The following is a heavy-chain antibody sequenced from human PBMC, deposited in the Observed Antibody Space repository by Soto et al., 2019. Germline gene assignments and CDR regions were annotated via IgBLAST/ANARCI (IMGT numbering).Heavy chain of an antibody. D-gene: IGHD5-18*01. J-gene: IGHJ5*02. V-gene: IGHV4-4*02. CDR1: GGSISSSNW. CDR3: AKDSGYNYGYFRWFDP. Sequence: SSETLSLTCAVSGGSISSSNWWSWVRQPPGKGLEWIGEIYHSGSTNYNPSLKSRVTISVDKPKNQFSLKLSSVTAADTAVYYCAKDSGYNYGYFRWFDPWGQGTLVTVSS. CDR2: IYHSGST.